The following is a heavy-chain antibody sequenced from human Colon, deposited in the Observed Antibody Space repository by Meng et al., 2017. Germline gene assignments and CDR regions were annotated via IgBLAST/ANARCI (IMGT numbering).Heavy chain of an antibody. J-gene: IGHJ4*02. CDR1: GYTFTGYY. Sequence: QVQRVQSGAEVKKPGASVKVSCKASGYTFTGYYVHWVRQAPGQGLECMGWINPNSGVTNYAQKFQDRVTMTRDTSITTAYMELSNLRSDDTAVYYCFVWFGESSTSFDHWGQGSLVTVSS. V-gene: IGHV1-2*02. CDR2: INPNSGVT. CDR3: FVWFGESSTSFDH. D-gene: IGHD3-10*01.